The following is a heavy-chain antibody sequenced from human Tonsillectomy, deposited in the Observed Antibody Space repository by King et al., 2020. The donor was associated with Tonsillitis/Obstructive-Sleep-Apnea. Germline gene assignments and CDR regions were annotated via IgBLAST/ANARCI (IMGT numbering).Heavy chain of an antibody. CDR1: GFTFSNAW. CDR3: TLGGYDYVWGSYRLPYYMDV. D-gene: IGHD3-16*02. J-gene: IGHJ6*03. Sequence: VQLVESGGGLVKPGGSLSLSCAASGFTFSNAWMSWVRQAPGKGLEWVGRIKSKTDGGTTDYAAPVKGRFTISRDDSKNTLYLQMNSLKTEDTAVYYCTLGGYDYVWGSYRLPYYMDVWGKGTTVTVSS. CDR2: IKSKTDGGTT. V-gene: IGHV3-15*01.